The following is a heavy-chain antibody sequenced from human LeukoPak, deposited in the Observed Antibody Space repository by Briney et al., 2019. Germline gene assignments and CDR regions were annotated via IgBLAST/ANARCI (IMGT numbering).Heavy chain of an antibody. D-gene: IGHD3-10*01. Sequence: GGSLRLSCAASGFTFSTYWMHWVRQVPGKGLVWVSRISSDGANANYADSVKGRFTISRDNAKNTLYLQMNSLRAGDTAVYYCVLLSLTPGWGQGTLVTVSS. J-gene: IGHJ4*02. CDR2: ISSDGANA. CDR3: VLLSLTPG. CDR1: GFTFSTYW. V-gene: IGHV3-74*01.